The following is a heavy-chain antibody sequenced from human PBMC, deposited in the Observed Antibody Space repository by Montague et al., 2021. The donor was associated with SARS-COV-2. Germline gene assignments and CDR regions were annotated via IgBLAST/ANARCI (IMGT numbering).Heavy chain of an antibody. Sequence: SETLSLTCSVSGGSISSRNLFWGWIRQPPGKGLEWIGSIYYSGSTYYNPSLKGRVTISVDTSKKQFSLKVTPVTAADTAVYYCARQAQLFHRATDYYDMDVWGQGTTVTVSS. CDR1: GGSISSRNLF. D-gene: IGHD1-1*01. CDR2: IYYSGST. J-gene: IGHJ6*02. V-gene: IGHV4-39*01. CDR3: ARQAQLFHRATDYYDMDV.